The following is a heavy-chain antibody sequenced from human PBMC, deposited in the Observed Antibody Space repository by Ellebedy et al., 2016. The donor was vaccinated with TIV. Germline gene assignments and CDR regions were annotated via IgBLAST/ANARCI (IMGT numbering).Heavy chain of an antibody. V-gene: IGHV3-23*01. Sequence: GESLKISCAASGITFSQYWMNWVRQAPGKGLEWVSSISGSGGNTYYAASVNGRFTISRANSKDTLYLQVNSLRAEDTAVYYCARARCSNYDCNIPGFWGQGSLVTVSS. D-gene: IGHD2-2*01. CDR2: ISGSGGNT. CDR3: ARARCSNYDCNIPGF. CDR1: GITFSQYW. J-gene: IGHJ4*02.